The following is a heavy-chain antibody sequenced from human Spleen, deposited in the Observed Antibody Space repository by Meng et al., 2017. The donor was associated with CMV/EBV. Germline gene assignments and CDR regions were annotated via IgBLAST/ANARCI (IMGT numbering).Heavy chain of an antibody. D-gene: IGHD1-14*01. CDR1: GGSMSSGDYF. Sequence: QVQVPELGPGLVKPSQTLSLTCTVSGGSMSSGDYFWNWIRQPPGKGLEWIGYIYYSGNTYYNPSLKSRVTISIDTSKNQFSLKLSSVTAADTAVYYCARAEYYNWFDPWGQGTLVTVSS. CDR3: ARAEYYNWFDP. J-gene: IGHJ5*02. V-gene: IGHV4-30-4*01. CDR2: IYYSGNT.